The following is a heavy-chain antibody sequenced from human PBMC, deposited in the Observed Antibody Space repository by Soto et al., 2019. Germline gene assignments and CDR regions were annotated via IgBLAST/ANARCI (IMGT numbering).Heavy chain of an antibody. CDR3: VRSRVFIAVAGMATYYYYYGMDV. Sequence: SQTLSLTCVISGDSVSSDSAAWNWIRQSPSRGLEWLGRTYYRSKWYKDYAVSVNGRITINPDTSKNHFSLQLNSVTPEDTAVYYCVRSRVFIAVAGMATYYYYYGMDVWGQGTTVPVSS. CDR1: GDSVSSDSAA. J-gene: IGHJ6*02. CDR2: TYYRSKWYK. V-gene: IGHV6-1*01. D-gene: IGHD6-19*01.